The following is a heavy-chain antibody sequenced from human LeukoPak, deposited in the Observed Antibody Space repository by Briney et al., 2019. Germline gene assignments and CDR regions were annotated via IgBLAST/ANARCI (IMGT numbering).Heavy chain of an antibody. D-gene: IGHD3-22*01. CDR1: GFTFSDYY. CDR2: ISSSSSYT. J-gene: IGHJ3*02. V-gene: IGHV3-11*05. Sequence: GGSLRLSCAASGFTFSDYYMSWIRQAPGKGLEWVSYISSSSSYTNYADSVKGRFTISRDNAKNSLYLQMNSLRVEDTAVYYCARDPAYYDSSGYLVRGAFDIWGQGTMVTVSS. CDR3: ARDPAYYDSSGYLVRGAFDI.